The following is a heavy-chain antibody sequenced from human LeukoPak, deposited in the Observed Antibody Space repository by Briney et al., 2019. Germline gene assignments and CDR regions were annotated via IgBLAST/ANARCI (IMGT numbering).Heavy chain of an antibody. J-gene: IGHJ4*02. CDR1: GFTFSSYS. Sequence: GGSLRLSCAASGFTFSSYSVNWVRQAPGKGLEWLSYISSSSSTIYYADSVKGRFTISRDNAQNSLYLQMNSLRVEDTAVYYCAKGFWSGYYRAAGANGFDYWGQGTLVTVSS. V-gene: IGHV3-48*04. CDR2: ISSSSSTI. CDR3: AKGFWSGYYRAAGANGFDY. D-gene: IGHD3-3*01.